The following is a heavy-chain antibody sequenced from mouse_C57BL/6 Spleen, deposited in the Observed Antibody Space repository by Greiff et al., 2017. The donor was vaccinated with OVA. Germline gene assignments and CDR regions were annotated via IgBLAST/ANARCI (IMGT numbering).Heavy chain of an antibody. Sequence: QVQLKQPGTELVKPGASVKLSCKASGYTFTSYWMHWVKQRPGQGLEWIGNINPSNGGTNYNEKFKSKATLTVDKSSSTAYMQLSSLRSEDSAVYYCARGALYGSSYFDYWGQGTTLTVSS. CDR2: INPSNGGT. CDR3: ARGALYGSSYFDY. J-gene: IGHJ2*01. CDR1: GYTFTSYW. V-gene: IGHV1-53*01. D-gene: IGHD1-1*01.